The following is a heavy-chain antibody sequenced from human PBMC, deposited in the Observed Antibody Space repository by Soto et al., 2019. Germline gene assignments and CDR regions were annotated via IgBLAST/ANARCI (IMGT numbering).Heavy chain of an antibody. CDR3: ARGDYGDQHYFDY. CDR1: GGSISSGGYS. D-gene: IGHD4-17*01. V-gene: IGHV4-30-2*01. J-gene: IGHJ4*02. CDR2: IYHSGST. Sequence: SETLSLTCAVSGGSISSGGYSWSWIRQPPGKGLEWIGYIYHSGSTYYNPSLKSRVTISVDRSKNQFSLKLSSVTAADTAVYYCARGDYGDQHYFDYWGQGTLVTVSS.